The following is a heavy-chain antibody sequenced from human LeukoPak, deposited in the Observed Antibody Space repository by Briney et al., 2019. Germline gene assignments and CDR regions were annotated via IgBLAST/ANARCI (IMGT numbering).Heavy chain of an antibody. Sequence: ASVKVSCKASGYTFTSYYMHWVRQAPGQGLEWMGIINPSGGSTSYAQKFQGRVTITADESTSTAYMELSSLRSEDTAVYYCARDYYYGSGPRYWFDPWGQGTLVTVSS. CDR1: GYTFTSYY. J-gene: IGHJ5*02. CDR3: ARDYYYGSGPRYWFDP. CDR2: INPSGGST. V-gene: IGHV1-46*01. D-gene: IGHD3-10*01.